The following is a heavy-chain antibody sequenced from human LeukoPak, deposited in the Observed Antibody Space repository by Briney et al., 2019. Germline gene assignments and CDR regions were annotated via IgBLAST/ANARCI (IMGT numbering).Heavy chain of an antibody. CDR2: ISYDGSNK. CDR3: AKDGEEWELDY. Sequence: PGGSLRLSCAASGFTFSRYGMHWVRRAPGKGLEWVAVISYDGSNKYYADSVKGRFTISRDNSKNTLYLQMNSLRAEDTAVYYCAKDGEEWELDYWGQGTLVTVSS. D-gene: IGHD1-26*01. J-gene: IGHJ4*02. V-gene: IGHV3-30*18. CDR1: GFTFSRYG.